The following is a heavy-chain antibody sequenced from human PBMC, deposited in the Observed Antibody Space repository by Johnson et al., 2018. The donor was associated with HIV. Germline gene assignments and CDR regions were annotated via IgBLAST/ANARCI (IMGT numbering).Heavy chain of an antibody. CDR3: ATLWFGEVSVYDAFDV. Sequence: QVQLVESGGGVVQPGRSLRLSCAASGFTFSSYGIHWVRQAPGKGLEWVAVISYDGKDKYYADSVKGRFTSSRDNSKNTLYLQMNSLRPEDTAIYYCATLWFGEVSVYDAFDVWGQGTMVTVSS. V-gene: IGHV3-30*03. D-gene: IGHD3-10*01. J-gene: IGHJ3*01. CDR1: GFTFSSYG. CDR2: ISYDGKDK.